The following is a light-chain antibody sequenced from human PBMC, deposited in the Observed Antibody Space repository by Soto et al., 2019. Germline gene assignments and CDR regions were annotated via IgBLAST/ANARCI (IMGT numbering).Light chain of an antibody. CDR1: QSVSSY. CDR3: QQRSNWPRLT. J-gene: IGKJ4*01. V-gene: IGKV3-11*01. Sequence: DIVLTQSPATLSLSPGERATLSCRASQSVSSYLSWYQQKPGHAPRLLIYDASNRATGIPARFSGSGSGTDFTLTISSLEPEDFAVYYCQQRSNWPRLTFGGGTKVEIK. CDR2: DAS.